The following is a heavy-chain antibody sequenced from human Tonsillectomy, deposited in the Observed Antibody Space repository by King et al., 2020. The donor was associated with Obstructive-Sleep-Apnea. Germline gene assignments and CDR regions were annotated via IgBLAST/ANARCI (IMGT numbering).Heavy chain of an antibody. CDR2: ITTKSKNYAT. D-gene: IGHD3-10*01. Sequence: VQLVESGGGLVQPGGSLKLSCAASGFTFSDSAMHWVRQASGKGLEWVGRITTKSKNYATAYAASVKDRFTVSRDDSKNTAYLQMNSLKTEDTDVYYCTRPVYYYGSGTYSPLFDPWGQGTMVTVSS. CDR3: TRPVYYYGSGTYSPLFDP. CDR1: GFTFSDSA. V-gene: IGHV3-73*02. J-gene: IGHJ5*02.